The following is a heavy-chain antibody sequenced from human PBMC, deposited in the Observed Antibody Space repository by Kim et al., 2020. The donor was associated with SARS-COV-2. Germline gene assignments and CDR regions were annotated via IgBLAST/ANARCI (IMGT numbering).Heavy chain of an antibody. J-gene: IGHJ4*02. D-gene: IGHD3-22*01. V-gene: IGHV1-3*01. Sequence: KFQGRVTITRDTSASTAYMELSSLRSEDTAVYYCARLRTYYYDSSGYYSLDYWGQGTLVTVSS. CDR3: ARLRTYYYDSSGYYSLDY.